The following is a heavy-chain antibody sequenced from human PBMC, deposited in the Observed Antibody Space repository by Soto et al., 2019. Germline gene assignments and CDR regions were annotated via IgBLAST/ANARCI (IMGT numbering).Heavy chain of an antibody. CDR3: ARVVTVVKSFHYWYFDL. J-gene: IGHJ2*01. CDR1: GGTFSSYA. Sequence: QVQLVQSGAEVKKPGSSVKVSCKAFGGTFSSYAISWVRQAPGQGLEWMGGIIPIFGTTNYAQKFQGRVTITADESTSTAYMELSSLRSEDTAMYYCARVVTVVKSFHYWYFDLWGRGTLVTVSS. D-gene: IGHD2-15*01. CDR2: IIPIFGTT. V-gene: IGHV1-69*12.